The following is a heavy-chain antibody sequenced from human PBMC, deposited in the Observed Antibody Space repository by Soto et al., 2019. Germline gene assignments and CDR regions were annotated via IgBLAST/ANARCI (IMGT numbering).Heavy chain of an antibody. D-gene: IGHD3-16*02. CDR1: GGTFSSYA. CDR3: ARAGYYDYVWGSYRQFDY. V-gene: IGHV1-69*06. CDR2: IIPIFGTA. Sequence: SVKVSCKASGGTFSSYAISWVRQAPGQGLEWMGGIIPIFGTANYAQKFQGRVTITADKSTSTAYMELSSLRSEDTAVYYCARAGYYDYVWGSYRQFDYWGQGTLVTVS. J-gene: IGHJ4*02.